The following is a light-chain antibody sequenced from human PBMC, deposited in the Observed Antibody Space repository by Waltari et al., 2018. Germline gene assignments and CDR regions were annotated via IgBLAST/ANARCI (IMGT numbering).Light chain of an antibody. Sequence: DIQMTQSPSSVSASVGDRVTLTCRASQGISSRLAWYQQKPGKAPKLLIYPASSLQSGVPSRFSGSGSGTDVTLTISSLQPEDFATYYCQQTDSFPLTFGGGTKVEIK. J-gene: IGKJ4*01. V-gene: IGKV1-12*01. CDR2: PAS. CDR3: QQTDSFPLT. CDR1: QGISSR.